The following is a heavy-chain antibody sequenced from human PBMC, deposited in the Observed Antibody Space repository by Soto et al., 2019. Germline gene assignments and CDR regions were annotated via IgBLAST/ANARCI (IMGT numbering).Heavy chain of an antibody. CDR2: IYYSGST. Sequence: SETLSLTCTVSGGSLSSGDYYWSWIRQPPGKGLEWIGYIYYSGSTYYNPSLKSRVTISVDTSKNQFSLKLSSVTAADTAVYYCARSSGVVPAARGSWFDPWGQGTLVTAS. CDR1: GGSLSSGDYY. J-gene: IGHJ5*02. CDR3: ARSSGVVPAARGSWFDP. V-gene: IGHV4-30-4*01. D-gene: IGHD2-2*01.